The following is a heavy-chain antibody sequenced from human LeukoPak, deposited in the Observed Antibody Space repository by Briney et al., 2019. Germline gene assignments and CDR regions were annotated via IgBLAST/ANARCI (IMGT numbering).Heavy chain of an antibody. CDR3: ARGRLRYFDRTHDAFDI. Sequence: SETLSLTCTVSGGSISSGSYYWSWIRQPAGKGLEWIGRIYTSGSTNYNPSLKSRVTISVDTSKNQFSLKLSSVTAADTAVYYCARGRLRYFDRTHDAFDIWGQGTMVTVSS. D-gene: IGHD3-9*01. J-gene: IGHJ3*02. CDR2: IYTSGST. V-gene: IGHV4-61*02. CDR1: GGSISSGSYY.